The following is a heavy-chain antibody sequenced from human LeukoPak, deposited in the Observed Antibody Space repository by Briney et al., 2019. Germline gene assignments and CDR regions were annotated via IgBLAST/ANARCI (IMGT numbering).Heavy chain of an antibody. D-gene: IGHD3-10*01. CDR1: GFTFSSYS. J-gene: IGHJ6*03. CDR3: ARIAAMLRGAYSFYYMEV. V-gene: IGHV3-21*01. CDR2: VSSSSSYI. Sequence: GGSLRLSCAASGFTFSSYSMNWVRQAPGKGLEWVSSVSSSSSYIYYADSVKGRFTISRDNAKNPLYLQMNSLRAEDTAVFFCARIAAMLRGAYSFYYMEVWGRGTTVTISS.